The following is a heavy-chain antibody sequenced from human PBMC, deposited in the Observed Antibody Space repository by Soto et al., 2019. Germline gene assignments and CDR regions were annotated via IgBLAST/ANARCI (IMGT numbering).Heavy chain of an antibody. Sequence: QVQLQESGPGLVKPSGTLSLTCAVSGASISTSHWWTWVRQSPGKGLEWIGGMYHSGTTNYNPSLRSRITMSVDKSRNQFSLKLNSVTAADTAVYYCARETGFWSGTAYFDYWGQGTQVAVSP. CDR2: MYHSGTT. V-gene: IGHV4-4*02. CDR1: GASISTSHW. J-gene: IGHJ4*02. CDR3: ARETGFWSGTAYFDY. D-gene: IGHD3-3*01.